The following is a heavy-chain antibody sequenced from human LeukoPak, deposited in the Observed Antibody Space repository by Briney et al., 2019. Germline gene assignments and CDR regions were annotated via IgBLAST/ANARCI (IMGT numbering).Heavy chain of an antibody. D-gene: IGHD4-17*01. V-gene: IGHV1-46*01. CDR3: ARYGHSPYFDN. Sequence: ASVKVSCKASGYTFTCYHIHWVRQAPGQGLVWMGIINPSGGSTSNAQNFQGRGTMTRDMSTSTVYLELSSLRSEDTAVYYCARYGHSPYFDNWGQGTLVTVSS. CDR1: GYTFTCYH. CDR2: INPSGGST. J-gene: IGHJ4*02.